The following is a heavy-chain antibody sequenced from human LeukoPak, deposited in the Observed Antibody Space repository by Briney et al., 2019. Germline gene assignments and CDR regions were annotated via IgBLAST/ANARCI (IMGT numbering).Heavy chain of an antibody. V-gene: IGHV3-23*01. CDR2: VDGGGGGT. CDR3: AKQSAGSAAWYSLHYDF. Sequence: GSLRLSCAASGFTLSSYAMTWVRQAPGRGLEWVSSVDGGGGGTYYADSVKGRFTISRDNSKDTLYLQMNGLRAEDTAVYFCAKQSAGSAAWYSLHYDFWGQGTLVTVSS. CDR1: GFTLSSYA. D-gene: IGHD6-13*01. J-gene: IGHJ4*02.